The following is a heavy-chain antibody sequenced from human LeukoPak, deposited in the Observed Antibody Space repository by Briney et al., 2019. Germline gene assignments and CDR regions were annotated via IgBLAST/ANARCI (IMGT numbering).Heavy chain of an antibody. V-gene: IGHV3-74*01. CDR3: ARAPPSSGYSYHFDI. CDR2: IYIDGTGT. Sequence: GGSLRLSCAASGFTFSNYWMHWVRHAPGRGLVWVSRIYIDGTGTVYADSVKGRFTISRDNAKNTLYLQMNSLRVEDTAVYYCARAPPSSGYSYHFDIWGQGTMVTVSS. J-gene: IGHJ3*02. D-gene: IGHD5-18*01. CDR1: GFTFSNYW.